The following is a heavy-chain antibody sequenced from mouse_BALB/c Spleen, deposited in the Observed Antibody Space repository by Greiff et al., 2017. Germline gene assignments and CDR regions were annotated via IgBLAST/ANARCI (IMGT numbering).Heavy chain of an antibody. V-gene: IGHV1S126*01. Sequence: QVQLQQSGPQLVRPGASVKISCKASGYSFTSYWMHWVKQRPGQGLEWIGMIDPSDSETRLNQKFKDKATLTVDKSSSTAYMQLSSPTSEDSAVYYCARGGDYDGFDYWGQGTTLTVSS. J-gene: IGHJ2*01. CDR1: GYSFTSYW. D-gene: IGHD2-4*01. CDR3: ARGGDYDGFDY. CDR2: IDPSDSET.